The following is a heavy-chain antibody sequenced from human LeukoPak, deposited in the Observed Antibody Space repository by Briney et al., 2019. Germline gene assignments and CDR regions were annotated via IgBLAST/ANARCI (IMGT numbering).Heavy chain of an antibody. CDR3: AKEHDLWHEEGNWFDP. D-gene: IGHD3-3*01. Sequence: GGSLRLSCAASGFTFSSYAMHWVRQAPGKGLEWVAVISYDGSNKYYADSVKGRFTISRDNSKNTLYLQMNSLRAEDTGVYYCAKEHDLWHEEGNWFDPWGQGTLVTVSS. V-gene: IGHV3-30*04. CDR2: ISYDGSNK. CDR1: GFTFSSYA. J-gene: IGHJ5*02.